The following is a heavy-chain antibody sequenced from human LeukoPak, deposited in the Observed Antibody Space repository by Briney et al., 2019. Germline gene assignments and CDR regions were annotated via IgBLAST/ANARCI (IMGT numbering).Heavy chain of an antibody. CDR2: INPSGGST. V-gene: IGHV1-46*01. CDR1: GYTFTSYG. D-gene: IGHD5-18*01. CDR3: ARGAAMVPIYYYYYGMDV. Sequence: ASVKVSCKASGYTFTSYGISWVRQAPGQGLEWMGIINPSGGSTSYAQKFQGRVTMTRDTSTSTVYMELSSLRSEDTAVYYCARGAAMVPIYYYYYGMDVWGQGTTVTVSS. J-gene: IGHJ6*02.